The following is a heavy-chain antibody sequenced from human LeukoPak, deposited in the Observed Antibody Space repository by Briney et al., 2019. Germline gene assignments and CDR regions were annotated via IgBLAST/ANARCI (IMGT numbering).Heavy chain of an antibody. J-gene: IGHJ4*02. V-gene: IGHV4-59*08. CDR2: IYYSGST. Sequence: SETLSLTGTGSGGSISSYYWSWIRQRPGKGLEWIGYIYYSGSTNYNPSLKSRVTISVDTSKNQFSLKLSSVTAADTPVYYCARHAGDYDSSGYSTNFDYWGQGTLVTVSS. CDR1: GGSISSYY. D-gene: IGHD3-22*01. CDR3: ARHAGDYDSSGYSTNFDY.